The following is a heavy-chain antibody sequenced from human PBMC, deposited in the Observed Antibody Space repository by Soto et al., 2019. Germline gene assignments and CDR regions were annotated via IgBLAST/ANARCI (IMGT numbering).Heavy chain of an antibody. V-gene: IGHV4-59*01. CDR1: GGSMSIYY. CDR2: IYYNGIT. D-gene: IGHD3-22*01. CDR3: GRDGSHCVTMSCPGAWFDP. Sequence: SETLSLTCTVSGGSMSIYYWSWVRQPPGKGLEWIGNIYYNGITKYNPSLKSRVTISVDTSKNQFSLKLNSVTAADTAVYYCGRDGSHCVTMSCPGAWFDPWGQGILVTVSS. J-gene: IGHJ5*02.